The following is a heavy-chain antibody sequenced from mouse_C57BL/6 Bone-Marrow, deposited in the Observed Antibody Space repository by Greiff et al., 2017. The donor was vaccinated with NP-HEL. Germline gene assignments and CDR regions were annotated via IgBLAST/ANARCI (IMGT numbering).Heavy chain of an antibody. CDR2: IDPANGNT. CDR1: GFNIKNTY. CDR3: ARDDGYSFDY. D-gene: IGHD2-3*01. V-gene: IGHV14-3*01. Sequence: EVQLQQSVAELVRPGASVKLSCTASGFNIKNTYMHWVKQRPEQGLEWIGRIDPANGNTKYAPKFQGKATLTVDKPSSTAYMQLSSLTSEDSAVYYCARDDGYSFDYWGQGTTLTVSS. J-gene: IGHJ2*01.